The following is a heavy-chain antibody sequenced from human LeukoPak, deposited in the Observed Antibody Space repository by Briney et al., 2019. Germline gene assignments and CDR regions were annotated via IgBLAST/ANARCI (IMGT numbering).Heavy chain of an antibody. Sequence: SVKVSCKASGGTFSSYAISWVRQAPGQGLEWMGRIILIFGIANYAQKFQGRVTITADKSTSTAYMELSSLRSEDTAVYYCARADSGYDSNWFDPWGQGTLVTVSS. V-gene: IGHV1-69*04. J-gene: IGHJ5*02. CDR1: GGTFSSYA. D-gene: IGHD5-12*01. CDR3: ARADSGYDSNWFDP. CDR2: IILIFGIA.